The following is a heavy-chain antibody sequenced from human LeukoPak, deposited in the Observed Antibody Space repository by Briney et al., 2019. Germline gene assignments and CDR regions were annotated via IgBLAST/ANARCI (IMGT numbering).Heavy chain of an antibody. D-gene: IGHD5/OR15-5a*01. CDR3: AALLRISYGMDV. V-gene: IGHV1-8*01. CDR2: MNPSSGNT. Sequence: ASVKVSCKASGYTFTSYDINWVRQATGQGLEWMGWMNPSSGNTGYAQKFQGRVTMTRNTSISTAYMELSSLRSEDTAVYYCAALLRISYGMDVWGQGTTVTVSS. J-gene: IGHJ6*02. CDR1: GYTFTSYD.